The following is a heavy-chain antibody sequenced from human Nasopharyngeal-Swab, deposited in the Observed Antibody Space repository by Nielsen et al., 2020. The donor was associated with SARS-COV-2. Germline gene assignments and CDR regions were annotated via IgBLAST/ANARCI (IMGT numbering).Heavy chain of an antibody. D-gene: IGHD2-2*01. CDR1: GFIFSNYA. J-gene: IGHJ4*02. CDR3: AKEECTGISCIRGFDY. CDR2: LRYDVSNK. V-gene: IGHV3-30*02. Sequence: GESLKISCAASGFIFSNYAMQWVRQAPGKGLDWVAFLRYDVSNKRYADSVKGRFTISRDNSKNALYLEMNSLRAEDTAVYYCAKEECTGISCIRGFDYWGQGTLVTVSS.